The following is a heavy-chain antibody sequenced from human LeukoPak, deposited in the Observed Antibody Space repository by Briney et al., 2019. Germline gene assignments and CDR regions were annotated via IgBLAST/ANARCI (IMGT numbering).Heavy chain of an antibody. J-gene: IGHJ3*02. CDR1: GGTFSSYA. CDR3: ARDQGTTVTTLDAFDI. V-gene: IGHV1-46*01. D-gene: IGHD4-17*01. CDR2: INPSGGST. Sequence: GASVKVSCKASGGTFSSYAISWVRQAPGQGLEWMGIINPSGGSTSYAQKFQGRVTMTRDTSTSTVYMELSSLRSEDTAVYYCARDQGTTVTTLDAFDIWGQGTIVTVSS.